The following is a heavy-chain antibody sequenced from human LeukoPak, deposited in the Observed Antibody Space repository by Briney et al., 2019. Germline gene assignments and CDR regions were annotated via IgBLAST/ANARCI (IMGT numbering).Heavy chain of an antibody. CDR2: IRYDGSKK. Sequence: PGGSLRLSCAASGFTFSSYGMHWVRQAPGKGLEWVAFIRYDGSKKYYADSVKGRFTISRDNSKNTLYLQMNSLRAEDTAVYYCAKYCSSTSCFDYWGQGTLVTVSS. V-gene: IGHV3-30*02. CDR1: GFTFSSYG. D-gene: IGHD2-2*01. J-gene: IGHJ4*02. CDR3: AKYCSSTSCFDY.